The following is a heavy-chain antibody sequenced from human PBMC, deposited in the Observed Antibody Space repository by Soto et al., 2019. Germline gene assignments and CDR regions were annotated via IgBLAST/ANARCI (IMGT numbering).Heavy chain of an antibody. D-gene: IGHD3-9*01. V-gene: IGHV1-18*01. CDR1: GYTFTSYG. CDR3: AREAQYYDILTPRVFDY. CDR2: ISAYNGNT. Sequence: GASVKVSCKASGYTFTSYGISWVRQAPGQGLEWMGWISAYNGNTNYAQKLQGRVTMTTDTSTSTAYMELRSLRSDDTAVYYCAREAQYYDILTPRVFDYWGQGTLVTVSS. J-gene: IGHJ4*02.